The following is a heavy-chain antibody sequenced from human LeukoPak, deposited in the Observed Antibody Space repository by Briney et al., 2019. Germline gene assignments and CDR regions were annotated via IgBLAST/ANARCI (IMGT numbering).Heavy chain of an antibody. Sequence: GASVKVSCKASGYTFTSYYIHWVRQAPGQGLEWMGIINPTGGSTSYAQNFQGRVTMTRDTSTSTVSMELSSLRSEDTAVYYCARGYSSSSPFDYWGQGTLVTVSS. CDR2: INPTGGST. D-gene: IGHD6-6*01. V-gene: IGHV1-46*01. J-gene: IGHJ4*02. CDR1: GYTFTSYY. CDR3: ARGYSSSSPFDY.